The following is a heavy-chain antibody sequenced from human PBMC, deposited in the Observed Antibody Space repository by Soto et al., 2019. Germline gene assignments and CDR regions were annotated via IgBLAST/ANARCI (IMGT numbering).Heavy chain of an antibody. CDR2: IYHNGST. D-gene: IGHD3-22*01. CDR3: ARGPLLIVVVINGHNWFDP. V-gene: IGHV4-59*12. CDR1: GGSISSYY. J-gene: IGHJ5*02. Sequence: SETLSLTCTVSGGSISSYYWSWIRQPPGKRLEWIGYIYHNGSTNYSPSLKSRVTISVDTSKNQFSLKLSSVTAADTAVYYCARGPLLIVVVINGHNWFDPWGQGTLVTVSS.